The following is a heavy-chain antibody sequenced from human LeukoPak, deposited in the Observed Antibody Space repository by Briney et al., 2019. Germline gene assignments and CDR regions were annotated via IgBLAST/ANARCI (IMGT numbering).Heavy chain of an antibody. Sequence: SETLSLTCTVSGGSISNYYWSWIRQPPGKGLEWIGYIYYSGTTNYNPSLKSRVTISVDTSKNQFSLKVRSVTTADTAVYYCARPRSYYDFWSGYLTAFDIWGQGTMVTVSS. CDR2: IYYSGTT. CDR3: ARPRSYYDFWSGYLTAFDI. J-gene: IGHJ3*02. D-gene: IGHD3-3*01. V-gene: IGHV4-59*08. CDR1: GGSISNYY.